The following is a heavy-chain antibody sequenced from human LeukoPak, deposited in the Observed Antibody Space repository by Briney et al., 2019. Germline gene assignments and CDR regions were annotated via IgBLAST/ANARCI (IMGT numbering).Heavy chain of an antibody. J-gene: IGHJ6*03. V-gene: IGHV4-59*01. Sequence: SETLSLTCTVSGGSISSYYWSWIRQPPGKGLEWIGYIYYSGSTNYNPSLKSRVTISVDTSKNQFSLKLSSVTAADTAVYYCARGGYGGPMDVWGKGTTVTVSS. CDR1: GGSISSYY. D-gene: IGHD3-22*01. CDR2: IYYSGST. CDR3: ARGGYGGPMDV.